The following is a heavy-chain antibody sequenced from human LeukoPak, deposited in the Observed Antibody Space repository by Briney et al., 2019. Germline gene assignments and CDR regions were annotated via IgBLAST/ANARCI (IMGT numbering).Heavy chain of an antibody. D-gene: IGHD2-2*01. V-gene: IGHV3-74*01. CDR3: ARIAYYCSSTSCYGHFDM. CDR1: GFTFSSYW. J-gene: IGHJ3*02. CDR2: LNSDGSST. Sequence: GGSLRLSCAASGFTFSSYWMHWVRQAPGKGLVWVSRLNSDGSSTSYADSVKGRFTISRDNAKNTLYLQMNSLRAEDTAVYYCARIAYYCSSTSCYGHFDMWGQGTMVTVSS.